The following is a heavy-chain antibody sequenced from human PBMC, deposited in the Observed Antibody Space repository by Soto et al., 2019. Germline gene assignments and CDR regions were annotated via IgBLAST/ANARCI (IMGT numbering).Heavy chain of an antibody. Sequence: ALVKVSCKASGYTFTSYAMHWVRQAPGQRLEWMGWINAGNGNTKYSQKFQGRVTITRDTSASTAYMELSSLRSEDTAVYYCAREGQWLVQTGGYYFDYWGQGTLVTVSS. J-gene: IGHJ4*02. CDR1: GYTFTSYA. D-gene: IGHD6-19*01. CDR3: AREGQWLVQTGGYYFDY. V-gene: IGHV1-3*01. CDR2: INAGNGNT.